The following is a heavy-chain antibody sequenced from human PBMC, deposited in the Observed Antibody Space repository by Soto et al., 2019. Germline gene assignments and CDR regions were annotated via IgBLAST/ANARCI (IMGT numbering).Heavy chain of an antibody. CDR3: VKDPRGFANNYGGPNWFHP. Sequence: EVQLLESGGGLVQPGGSLRLSCVASGFTYSDYAMSWVRQASGKGLEWVSGISGGGDTTYYANSVKGRFTISRVNSKNTMYLQMNSLRAEDTAIYYCVKDPRGFANNYGGPNWFHPWGQGTLVTVSS. CDR2: ISGGGDTT. D-gene: IGHD4-17*01. CDR1: GFTYSDYA. V-gene: IGHV3-23*01. J-gene: IGHJ5*02.